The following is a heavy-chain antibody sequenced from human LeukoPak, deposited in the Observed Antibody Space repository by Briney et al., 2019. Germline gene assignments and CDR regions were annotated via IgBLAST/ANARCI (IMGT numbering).Heavy chain of an antibody. CDR2: IYYSGST. CDR1: GGSISSGGYY. CDR3: AREAVGRRHKYSSSWYNAFDI. J-gene: IGHJ3*02. V-gene: IGHV4-31*03. D-gene: IGHD6-13*01. Sequence: PSQTLSLTCTVSGGSISSGGYYWSWIRQHPGKGLEWIGYIYYSGSTNYNPSLKSRVTISVDTSKNQFSLKLSSVTAADTAVYYCAREAVGRRHKYSSSWYNAFDIWGQGTMVTVSS.